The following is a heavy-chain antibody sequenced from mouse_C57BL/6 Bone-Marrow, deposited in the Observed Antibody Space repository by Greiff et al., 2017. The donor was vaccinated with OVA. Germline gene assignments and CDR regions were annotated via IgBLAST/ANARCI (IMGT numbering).Heavy chain of an antibody. J-gene: IGHJ2*01. V-gene: IGHV1-15*01. CDR2: IDPETGGT. D-gene: IGHD2-5*01. CDR1: GYTFTDYE. CDR3: TSLYSNYGFDY. Sequence: VKLVESGAELVRPGASVTLSCKASGYTFTDYEMHWVKQTPVHGLEWIGAIDPETGGTAYNQKFKGKAILTADKSSSTAYMELRSLTSEDSAVYYCTSLYSNYGFDYWGQGTTLTVSS.